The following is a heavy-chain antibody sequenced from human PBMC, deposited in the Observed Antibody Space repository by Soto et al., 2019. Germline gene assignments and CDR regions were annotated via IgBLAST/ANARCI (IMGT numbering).Heavy chain of an antibody. V-gene: IGHV4-34*01. J-gene: IGHJ6*02. D-gene: IGHD3-10*01. Sequence: PETLSLTCAVNGGSFREYYWSWLRQPPGKGLEWIGEINQRGTTHYNPSLKRRINISIDTSKNQFSLNLTSVTAADTATYYCARDIITVIGGEIYYYFGMDVWGQGTTVTVSS. CDR2: INQRGTT. CDR3: ARDIITVIGGEIYYYFGMDV. CDR1: GGSFREYY.